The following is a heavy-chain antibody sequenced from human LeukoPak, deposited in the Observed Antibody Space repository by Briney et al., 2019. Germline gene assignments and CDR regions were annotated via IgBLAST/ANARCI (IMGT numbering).Heavy chain of an antibody. J-gene: IGHJ4*02. Sequence: GGSLRLSCAASGFTFSGYTMNWVRQAPGKGLEWVAVISYDGSNKYYADSVKGRFTISRDNSKNTLYLQMNSLRAEDTAVYYCASGYYYDSSGYLVEADGFDYWGQGTLVTVSS. CDR1: GFTFSGYT. D-gene: IGHD3-22*01. CDR2: ISYDGSNK. V-gene: IGHV3-30*04. CDR3: ASGYYYDSSGYLVEADGFDY.